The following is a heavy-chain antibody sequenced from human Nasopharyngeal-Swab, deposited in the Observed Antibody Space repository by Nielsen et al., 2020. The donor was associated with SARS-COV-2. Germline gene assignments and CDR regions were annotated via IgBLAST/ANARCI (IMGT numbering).Heavy chain of an antibody. D-gene: IGHD2-8*01. CDR2: ISGSGGST. Sequence: GGSLRLSCAASGFTFSSYAMSWVRQAPGKGLEWVSAISGSGGSTYYADSVKGRFTISRDNSKNTLYLQMNSLRAEDTAVYYCAKPHVLSIISYYFDYWGQGTLVTVSS. CDR3: AKPHVLSIISYYFDY. CDR1: GFTFSSYA. J-gene: IGHJ4*02. V-gene: IGHV3-23*01.